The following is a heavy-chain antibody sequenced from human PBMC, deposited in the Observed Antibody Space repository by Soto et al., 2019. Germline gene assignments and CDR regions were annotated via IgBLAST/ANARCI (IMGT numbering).Heavy chain of an antibody. J-gene: IGHJ3*02. CDR3: AKERNPSFFDI. CDR2: ISYDGSSK. CDR1: RFTFSTSG. Sequence: QVQLVESGGGVVQPGRSLRLSCAASRFTFSTSGMHWVRQAPGKGLVWVAVISYDGSSKYYADSVKGRFTISRDNSKNTLYLQMNSLRAEDTAVYYCAKERNPSFFDIWGQGTMVTVSS. V-gene: IGHV3-30*18.